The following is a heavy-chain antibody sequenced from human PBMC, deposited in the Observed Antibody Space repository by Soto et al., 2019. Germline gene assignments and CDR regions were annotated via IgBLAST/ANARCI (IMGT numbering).Heavy chain of an antibody. D-gene: IGHD6-13*01. CDR3: AREVAAAGTYDY. V-gene: IGHV1-18*01. Sequence: GASVEVCCKDSGYTLTSYGMSWVRQAPGQGLEWMGWISAYNGNTNYAQKLQGRVTMTTDTSTSTAYMELRSLRSDDTAVYYCAREVAAAGTYDYWGQGTLVTVSS. CDR2: ISAYNGNT. J-gene: IGHJ4*02. CDR1: GYTLTSYG.